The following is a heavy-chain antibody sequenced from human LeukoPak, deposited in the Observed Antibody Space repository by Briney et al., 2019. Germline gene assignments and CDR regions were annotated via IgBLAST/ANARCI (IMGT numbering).Heavy chain of an antibody. D-gene: IGHD6-13*01. CDR2: INSDGSST. Sequence: GGSLRLSCAASGFTFSSYWMHWVRQAPGKGLVWVSRINSDGSSTSYADSVKGRFTISRDNAKNTLYLQMNSLRAEDTAVYYCAREPSSSWYYWFDPWGQGTLVTVSS. CDR3: AREPSSSWYYWFDP. CDR1: GFTFSSYW. V-gene: IGHV3-74*01. J-gene: IGHJ5*02.